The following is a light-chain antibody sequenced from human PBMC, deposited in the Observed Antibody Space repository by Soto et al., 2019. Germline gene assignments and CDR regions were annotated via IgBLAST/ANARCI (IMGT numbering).Light chain of an antibody. CDR2: GAS. J-gene: IGKJ3*01. Sequence: EIVLTQAPGTLSLSPGVRATLSCRASQSINSRYLAWYQQKPGQAPRLLIYGASSRATGIPDRFSGSGSGTDFTLTISRLEPEDCAVYYCQQFGSATGFTFGPGTKVDIK. V-gene: IGKV3-20*01. CDR1: QSINSRY. CDR3: QQFGSATGFT.